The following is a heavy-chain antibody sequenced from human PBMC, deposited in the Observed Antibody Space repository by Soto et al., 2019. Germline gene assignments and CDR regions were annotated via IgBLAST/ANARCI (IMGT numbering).Heavy chain of an antibody. Sequence: AAVKVSCKACVHTFTSYGISWVRQARGQGLEWMGWIRAYNGNTNYAQKHQGRVTMTTDTSTSTAYMELRSLRSDDTAVYYCARDRAQITMIVVAPPAYWGQGTLVTVSS. CDR2: IRAYNGNT. V-gene: IGHV1-18*01. D-gene: IGHD3-22*01. J-gene: IGHJ4*02. CDR3: ARDRAQITMIVVAPPAY. CDR1: VHTFTSYG.